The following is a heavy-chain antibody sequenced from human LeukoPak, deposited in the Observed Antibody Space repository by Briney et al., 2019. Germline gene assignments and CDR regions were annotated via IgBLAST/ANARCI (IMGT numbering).Heavy chain of an antibody. J-gene: IGHJ5*02. Sequence: GGSLRLSCAASGFTFSSYWMSWVRQAPGKGLEWVANIKQDGSEKYYVDSVKGRFTIPRDNAKNSLYLQMNSLRAEDTAVYYCARDQGSDSSSWYVWRRPRNWFDPWGQGTLVTVSS. V-gene: IGHV3-7*01. CDR2: IKQDGSEK. CDR3: ARDQGSDSSSWYVWRRPRNWFDP. D-gene: IGHD6-13*01. CDR1: GFTFSSYW.